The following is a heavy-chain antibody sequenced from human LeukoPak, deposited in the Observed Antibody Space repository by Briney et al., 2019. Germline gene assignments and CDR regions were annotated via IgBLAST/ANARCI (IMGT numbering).Heavy chain of an antibody. CDR2: ISASGGST. CDR1: GFTFSTFA. J-gene: IGHJ3*02. V-gene: IGHV3-23*01. D-gene: IGHD3-9*01. Sequence: GESLILSCAASGFTFSTFATSWVRQAPGKGLEWVSIISASGGSTYYADSVKGRFTISRDNSKNTLYLQMNSLRAEDTAVYYCASRQYDILTGYDGALDIWGQGTMVTVSS. CDR3: ASRQYDILTGYDGALDI.